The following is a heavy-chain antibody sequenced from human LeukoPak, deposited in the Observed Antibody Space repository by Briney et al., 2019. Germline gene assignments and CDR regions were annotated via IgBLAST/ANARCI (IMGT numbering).Heavy chain of an antibody. CDR3: AKGGYSGSYRNDY. CDR1: GFTFSAHY. J-gene: IGHJ4*02. D-gene: IGHD1-26*01. CDR2: IRYDGSNK. V-gene: IGHV3-30*02. Sequence: GGSLRLSCAASGFTFSAHYLDWVRQAPGKGLEWVAFIRYDGSNKYYADSVKGRFTISRDNSKNTLYLQMNSLRAEDTAVYYCAKGGYSGSYRNDYWGQGTLVTVSS.